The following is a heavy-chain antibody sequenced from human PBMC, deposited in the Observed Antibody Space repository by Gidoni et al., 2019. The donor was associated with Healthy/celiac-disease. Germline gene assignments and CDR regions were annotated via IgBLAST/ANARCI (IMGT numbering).Heavy chain of an antibody. CDR1: GYTFTSYG. CDR3: ARDSYGDYVYAFDI. D-gene: IGHD4-17*01. J-gene: IGHJ3*02. Sequence: QVQLVQSGAEVKKPGASVKVSCKVSGYTFTSYGISWVRPAPGQGLEWMGWISAYNGNTNYAQKLQGRVTMTTDTSTSTAYMELRRLRSDDTAVYYCARDSYGDYVYAFDIWGQGTMVTVSS. CDR2: ISAYNGNT. V-gene: IGHV1-18*01.